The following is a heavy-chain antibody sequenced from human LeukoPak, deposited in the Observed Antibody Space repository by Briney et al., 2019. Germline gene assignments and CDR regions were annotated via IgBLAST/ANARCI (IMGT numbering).Heavy chain of an antibody. V-gene: IGHV4-39*07. CDR3: ARAYHSSWYLNWFDP. Sequence: TSETLSLTCTVSGGSISSSSYYWGCIRQPPGKGLEWIASIYHNGNTYYNPSLKSRVTISVDTSKNEFSLKLSSVTAADTAVYYCARAYHSSWYLNWFDPWGQGTLVTVSS. J-gene: IGHJ5*02. CDR1: GGSISSSSYY. D-gene: IGHD6-13*01. CDR2: IYHNGNT.